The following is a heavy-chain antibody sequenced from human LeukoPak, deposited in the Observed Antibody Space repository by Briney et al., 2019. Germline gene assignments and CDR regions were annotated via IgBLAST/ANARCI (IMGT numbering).Heavy chain of an antibody. D-gene: IGHD4-11*01. Sequence: GGSLRLSCAASGFTFDDYAMHWVRQAPGKGLEWVSLISWDGGSTYYADSVKGRFTISRDNSKNSLYLQMNSLRAEDTALYYCAKSRDYIDYYYMDVWGKGTTVTVSS. CDR1: GFTFDDYA. CDR3: AKSRDYIDYYYMDV. V-gene: IGHV3-43D*03. J-gene: IGHJ6*03. CDR2: ISWDGGST.